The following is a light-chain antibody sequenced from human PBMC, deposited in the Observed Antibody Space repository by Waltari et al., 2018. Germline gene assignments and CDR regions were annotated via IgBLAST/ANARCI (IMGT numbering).Light chain of an antibody. CDR3: GTWDSSLSGAV. V-gene: IGLV1-51*02. CDR2: EDS. CDR1: SSNIGNNY. J-gene: IGLJ7*01. Sequence: QSVLTQPPSVSAAPGQRVTISCSGGSSNIGNNYVSWYRQFPGTAPKLLIYEDSERPSGIPGRFSGSKSGTSATLDITGLQAGDEAEYYCGTWDSSLSGAVFGGGTHLTVL.